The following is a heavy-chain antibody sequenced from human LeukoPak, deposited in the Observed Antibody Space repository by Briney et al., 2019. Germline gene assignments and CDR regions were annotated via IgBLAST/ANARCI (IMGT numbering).Heavy chain of an antibody. CDR1: GFIFDDYA. Sequence: PGRSLRLSCAASGFIFDDYAMHWVRQAPGKGLEWVLGISWNSGSIGYADSVKGRFTISRDNAKNSLYLQMNSLRAEDTALYYCAKALCNYCDSSGYCPFDYWGQGTLVTVSS. J-gene: IGHJ4*02. D-gene: IGHD3-22*01. CDR3: AKALCNYCDSSGYCPFDY. CDR2: ISWNSGSI. V-gene: IGHV3-9*01.